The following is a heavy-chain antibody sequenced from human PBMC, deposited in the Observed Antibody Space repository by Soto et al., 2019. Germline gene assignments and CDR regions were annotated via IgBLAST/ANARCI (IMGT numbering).Heavy chain of an antibody. D-gene: IGHD3-16*02. Sequence: GGSLRLSCTASGFTFGDYAMSWFRQAPGKGLEWVGFIRSKAYGGTTEYAASVKGRFTISRDDSKSIAYLQMNSLKTEDTAVYYCTRGPTYYDYIWGSYRPVLFDYWGQGTLVTVSS. J-gene: IGHJ4*02. CDR2: IRSKAYGGTT. CDR1: GFTFGDYA. CDR3: TRGPTYYDYIWGSYRPVLFDY. V-gene: IGHV3-49*03.